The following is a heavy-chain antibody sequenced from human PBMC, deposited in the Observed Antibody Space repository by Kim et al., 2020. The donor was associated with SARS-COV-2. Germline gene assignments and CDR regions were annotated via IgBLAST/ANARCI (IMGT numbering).Heavy chain of an antibody. J-gene: IGHJ6*01. CDR3: TRGFCSRADCPAPQSSNYG. Sequence: ASVKVSCKAFGYTFTGYYIHWVRQAPGQGLEWMGWIDPRSGATNSAHKFQGRVSMTRDTSITTAYMELSDLTSDDTALYSCTRGFCSRADCPAPQSSNYG. CDR1: GYTFTGYY. V-gene: IGHV1-2*02. D-gene: IGHD2-15*01. CDR2: IDPRSGAT.